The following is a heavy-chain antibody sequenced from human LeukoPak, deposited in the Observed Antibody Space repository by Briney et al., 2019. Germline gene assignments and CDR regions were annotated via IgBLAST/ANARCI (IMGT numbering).Heavy chain of an antibody. V-gene: IGHV3-30*18. CDR3: AKDRPVAGNYYYYGMDV. J-gene: IGHJ6*04. CDR2: ISYDGSNK. CDR1: GFTFSSYG. Sequence: GGSLRLSCAASGFTFSSYGMHWVRQAPGRGLEWVAVISYDGSNKYYADSVKGRFTISRDNSKNTLYLQMNSLRAEDTAVYYCAKDRPVAGNYYYYGMDVWGKGTTVTVSS. D-gene: IGHD6-19*01.